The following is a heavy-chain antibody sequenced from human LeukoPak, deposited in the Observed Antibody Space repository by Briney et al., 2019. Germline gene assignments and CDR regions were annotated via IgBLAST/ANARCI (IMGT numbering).Heavy chain of an antibody. D-gene: IGHD3-10*02. J-gene: IGHJ4*02. CDR2: IYYSGNT. V-gene: IGHV4-59*01. CDR3: ARSTGSTMFIDY. CDR1: GGSISPYY. Sequence: SETLSLTCTVSGGSISPYYWSWLRQPPGKGLEWLGYIYYSGNTDYNPSLKSRVAISVDTSKNQFSLKLSSVTAADTAVYYCARSTGSTMFIDYWGQGALVTVSS.